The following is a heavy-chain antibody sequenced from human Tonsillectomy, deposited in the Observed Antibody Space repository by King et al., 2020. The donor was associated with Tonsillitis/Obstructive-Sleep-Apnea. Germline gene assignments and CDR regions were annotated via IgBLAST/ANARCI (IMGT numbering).Heavy chain of an antibody. D-gene: IGHD2-8*01. V-gene: IGHV4-59*01. Sequence: LQLQESGPGLVKPSETLSLTCTVSGGSISSYYWSWIRQPPGKGLEWIGYISYSGSTNYNPSLKSRVTMSVDTSKNQFSLKLSSVTAADTAVYYCARDMVLEAGGDAFDIWGQGTMVIVSS. J-gene: IGHJ3*02. CDR2: ISYSGST. CDR1: GGSISSYY. CDR3: ARDMVLEAGGDAFDI.